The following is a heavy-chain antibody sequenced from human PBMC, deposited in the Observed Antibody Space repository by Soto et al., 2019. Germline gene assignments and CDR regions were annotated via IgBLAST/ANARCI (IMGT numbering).Heavy chain of an antibody. Sequence: SVKVSCKASGGTFSSYTISWVRQAPGQGLEWMGRIIPILGIANYAQKFQGRVTITADKFTSTAYMELSSLRSEDTAVYYCAAYSSGWTGFVYWGQGALVTVSS. J-gene: IGHJ4*02. CDR3: AAYSSGWTGFVY. CDR1: GGTFSSYT. CDR2: IIPILGIA. D-gene: IGHD6-19*01. V-gene: IGHV1-69*02.